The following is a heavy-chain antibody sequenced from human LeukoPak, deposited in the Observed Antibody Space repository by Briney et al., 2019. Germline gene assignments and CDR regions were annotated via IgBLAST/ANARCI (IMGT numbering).Heavy chain of an antibody. J-gene: IGHJ5*02. CDR1: GFTVSSNS. CDR2: IYSDNT. Sequence: GGSLRLSCTVSGFTVSSNSMSWVRQAPGKGLEWVSFIYSDNTHYADSVKGRFTISRDNSKNTLYLQMNSLRAEDTAVYYCAKGPLWFGELLRGFDPWGQGTLVTVSS. CDR3: AKGPLWFGELLRGFDP. V-gene: IGHV3-66*03. D-gene: IGHD3-10*01.